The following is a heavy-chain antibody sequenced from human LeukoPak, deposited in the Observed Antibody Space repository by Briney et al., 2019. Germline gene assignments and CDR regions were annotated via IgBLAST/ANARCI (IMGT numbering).Heavy chain of an antibody. D-gene: IGHD6-6*01. Sequence: PSETLSLTCTVSGGSISSYYWSWIRQPPGKGLEWIGYIYYSGSTNYNPSLKSRVTISVDTSKNQFSLKLSSVTAADTAVYYCARDRSAKYYFDYWGQGTLVTVSS. V-gene: IGHV4-59*01. CDR2: IYYSGST. CDR3: ARDRSAKYYFDY. CDR1: GGSISSYY. J-gene: IGHJ4*02.